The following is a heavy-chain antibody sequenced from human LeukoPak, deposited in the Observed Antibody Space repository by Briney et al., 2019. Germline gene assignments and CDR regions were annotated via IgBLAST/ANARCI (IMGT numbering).Heavy chain of an antibody. CDR1: GFTFSSYA. D-gene: IGHD2-2*01. Sequence: GGSLRLSCAASGFTFSSYAMHWVRQAPGKGLEWVANIKQDGSEKYYVDSVKGRFTISRDNAKKSVYLQMNSLRAEDTAVYYCAGSVRTSWAFDFWGQGTMVTVSS. CDR3: AGSVRTSWAFDF. J-gene: IGHJ3*01. V-gene: IGHV3-7*01. CDR2: IKQDGSEK.